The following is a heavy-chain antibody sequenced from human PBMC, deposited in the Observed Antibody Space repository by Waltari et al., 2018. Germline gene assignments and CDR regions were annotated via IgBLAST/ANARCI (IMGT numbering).Heavy chain of an antibody. CDR3: ARGVVPAAINMGWFDP. V-gene: IGHV4-4*07. J-gene: IGHJ5*02. Sequence: QVQLQESGPGLVKPSATLSLTCTVSGGSISSYYWSWIRQPAGKGLEWIGRIYTSGSTNYNPSLKSRVTMSVDTSKNQFSLKLSSVTAADTAVYYCARGVVPAAINMGWFDPWGQGTLVTVSS. CDR2: IYTSGST. CDR1: GGSISSYY. D-gene: IGHD2-2*02.